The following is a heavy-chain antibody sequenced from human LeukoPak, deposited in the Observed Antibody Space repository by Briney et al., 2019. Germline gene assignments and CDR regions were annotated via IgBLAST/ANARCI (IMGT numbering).Heavy chain of an antibody. CDR3: AKTARMYNWFDP. Sequence: GGSLRLSCAASGFTFSSYGMSWVRQAPGKGLEWVSAISGSGGSTYYADSVKGRFTISRDNSKNTLYLQMNSLRAEDTAIYYCAKTARMYNWFDPWGQGTLVTVSS. CDR1: GFTFSSYG. J-gene: IGHJ5*02. D-gene: IGHD2-21*02. CDR2: ISGSGGST. V-gene: IGHV3-23*01.